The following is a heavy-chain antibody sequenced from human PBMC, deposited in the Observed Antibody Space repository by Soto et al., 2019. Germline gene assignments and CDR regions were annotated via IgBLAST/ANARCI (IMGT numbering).Heavy chain of an antibody. D-gene: IGHD2-2*02. V-gene: IGHV3-33*01. J-gene: IGHJ6*02. Sequence: PGGSLRLSCAASGFTFSSYGMHWVRQAPGKGLEWVAVIWYDGSNKYYADSVKGRFTISRDNSKNTLYLQMNSLRAEDTAVYYCARGIGYCSSTSCYKGLGYYYGMDAWGQGTTVTVSS. CDR2: IWYDGSNK. CDR3: ARGIGYCSSTSCYKGLGYYYGMDA. CDR1: GFTFSSYG.